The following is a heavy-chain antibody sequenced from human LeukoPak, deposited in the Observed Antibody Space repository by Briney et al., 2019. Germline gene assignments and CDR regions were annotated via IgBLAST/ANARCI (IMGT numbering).Heavy chain of an antibody. V-gene: IGHV4-59*01. Sequence: RTSETLSLTCTVSGGSISSYYWSWIRQPPGKGLEWIGYIYCSGSTNYNPSLKSRVTISVDTSKNQFSLKLSSVTAADTAVYYCARYTTLVRGAVHNWFDPWGQGTLVTVSS. J-gene: IGHJ5*02. CDR2: IYCSGST. D-gene: IGHD3-10*01. CDR3: ARYTTLVRGAVHNWFDP. CDR1: GGSISSYY.